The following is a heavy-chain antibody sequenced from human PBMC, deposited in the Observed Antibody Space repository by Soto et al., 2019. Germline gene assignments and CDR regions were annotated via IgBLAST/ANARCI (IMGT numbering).Heavy chain of an antibody. CDR3: ARVAIVVVTAIRYNWFDP. V-gene: IGHV4-61*01. J-gene: IGHJ5*02. Sequence: SETLSLTCTVSGGSVSSGSYYWSWIRQPPGKGLEWIGYIYYSGSTNYNPSLKSRVTISVDTSKNQFSLKLSSVTAADTAVYYCARVAIVVVTAIRYNWFDPWGQGTLVTVS. D-gene: IGHD2-21*02. CDR1: GGSVSSGSYY. CDR2: IYYSGST.